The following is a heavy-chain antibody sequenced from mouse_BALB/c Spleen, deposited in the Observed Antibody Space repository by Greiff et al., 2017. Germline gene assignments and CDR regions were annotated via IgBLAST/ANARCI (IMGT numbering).Heavy chain of an antibody. CDR3: SIHGLKQLGLEDYAMDY. Sequence: DVMLVESGGDLVKPGGSLKLSCAASGFTFSSYGMSWVRQTPDKRLEWVATIGSGGSSTYYPDSVKGRFTISRDNAKNTLYLQMSSLKSEDTAMYDSSIHGLKQLGLEDYAMDYWGQGTSVTVSS. CDR2: IGSGGSST. CDR1: GFTFSSYG. J-gene: IGHJ4*01. D-gene: IGHD3-1*01. V-gene: IGHV5-6*02.